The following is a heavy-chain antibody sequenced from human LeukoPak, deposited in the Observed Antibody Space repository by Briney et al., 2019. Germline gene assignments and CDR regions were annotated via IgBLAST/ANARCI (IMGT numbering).Heavy chain of an antibody. CDR3: ARGRWENWFDP. CDR1: GGSISSSSYY. Sequence: SETLSLTCTVSGGSISSSSYYWGWIRQPPGKGLEWIGSIYYSGSTYYNPSLKSRVTISVDTSKNQFSLKLSSVTVADTAVYYCARGRWENWFDPWGQGTLVTVSS. D-gene: IGHD1-26*01. J-gene: IGHJ5*02. V-gene: IGHV4-39*07. CDR2: IYYSGST.